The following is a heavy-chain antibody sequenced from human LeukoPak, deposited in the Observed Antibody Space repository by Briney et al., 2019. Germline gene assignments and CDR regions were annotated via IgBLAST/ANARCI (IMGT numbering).Heavy chain of an antibody. CDR3: ARGSHPVTGTLGGYFDP. CDR2: IYHTGST. Sequence: SSETLSLTCAVYGGSFSGYYWSWIRQSPGKGLEWIGSIYHTGSTYYNPSLKSRVTISLDASNKQFSLRLSSVTAADTAVYYCARGSHPVTGTLGGYFDPWGQGTLVTVSS. J-gene: IGHJ4*02. V-gene: IGHV4-34*01. CDR1: GGSFSGYY. D-gene: IGHD6-19*01.